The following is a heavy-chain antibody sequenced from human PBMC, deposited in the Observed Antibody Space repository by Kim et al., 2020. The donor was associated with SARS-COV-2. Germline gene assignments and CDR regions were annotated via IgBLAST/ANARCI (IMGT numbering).Heavy chain of an antibody. J-gene: IGHJ6*02. Sequence: SETLSLTCTVSGGSISSGDYYWSWIRQPPGKGLEWIGYIYYSGSTYYNPSLKSRVTISVDTSKNQFSLKLSSVTAADTAVYYCARGIVVVPAAMPPSMDVWGQGTTVTVSS. D-gene: IGHD2-2*01. CDR2: IYYSGST. CDR1: GGSISSGDYY. V-gene: IGHV4-30-4*01. CDR3: ARGIVVVPAAMPPSMDV.